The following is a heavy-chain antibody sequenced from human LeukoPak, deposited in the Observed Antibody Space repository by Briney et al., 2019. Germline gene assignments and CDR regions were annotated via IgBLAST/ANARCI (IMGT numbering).Heavy chain of an antibody. V-gene: IGHV1-2*02. J-gene: IGHJ5*01. Sequence: ASVKVSCKASGYTFTDYFIHWVRQAPGQGLEWMGWINPNIGDASYAQKFQDRVTMTRDRSINTAYMELSRPTSDDTAVYHCARMALDGGDSIGFDSWGQGTLVTVSS. CDR1: GYTFTDYF. CDR2: INPNIGDA. D-gene: IGHD2-21*02. CDR3: ARMALDGGDSIGFDS.